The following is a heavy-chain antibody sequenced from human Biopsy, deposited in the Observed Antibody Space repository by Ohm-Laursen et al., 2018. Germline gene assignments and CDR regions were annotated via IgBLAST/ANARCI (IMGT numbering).Heavy chain of an antibody. CDR3: AKRGVERGRPLAY. CDR1: GYIFTSYA. Sequence: GPSVTVSCKAYGYIFTSYAMHWVSQAPGQGLEWMGEINSMFGTTNYAQTFQGRVTITADESTSTAYMEVSSLRSEDTAVYYCAKRGVERGRPLAYWGQGTLVTVSS. J-gene: IGHJ4*02. D-gene: IGHD1-1*01. V-gene: IGHV1-69*13. CDR2: INSMFGTT.